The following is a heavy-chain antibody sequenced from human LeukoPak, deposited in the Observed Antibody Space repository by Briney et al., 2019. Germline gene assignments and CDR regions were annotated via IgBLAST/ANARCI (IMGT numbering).Heavy chain of an antibody. J-gene: IGHJ4*02. V-gene: IGHV3-30*07. D-gene: IGHD5-12*01. Sequence: GRSLRLSCAASGFTFSTYAMHWVRQAPGKGLEWVALISDGGSNKYYADSVKGRFTISRDNSKNTLYLQMNSLRVEDTAVYYCARDLGHTGYDLYDYWGQGTLVTVSS. CDR2: ISDGGSNK. CDR1: GFTFSTYA. CDR3: ARDLGHTGYDLYDY.